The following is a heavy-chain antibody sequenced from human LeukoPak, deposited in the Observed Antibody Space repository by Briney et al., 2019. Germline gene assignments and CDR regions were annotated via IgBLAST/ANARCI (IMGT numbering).Heavy chain of an antibody. CDR1: GFTFINYW. Sequence: GGSLRLSCAGSGFTFINYWMTWVRQAPGKGLEWVANIKQDGSQIYYVDSVKGRLTISRDNAKNSVYLQVNSLRVEDTAVYFCARERGSHCFDYWGQGTLVTVSS. CDR2: IKQDGSQI. CDR3: ARERGSHCFDY. J-gene: IGHJ4*02. D-gene: IGHD5-12*01. V-gene: IGHV3-7*01.